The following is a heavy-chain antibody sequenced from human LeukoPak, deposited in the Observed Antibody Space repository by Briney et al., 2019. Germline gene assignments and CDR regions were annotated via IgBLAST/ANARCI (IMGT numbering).Heavy chain of an antibody. CDR1: GGSISSYY. J-gene: IGHJ4*02. D-gene: IGHD3-22*01. CDR2: IYYSGST. CDR3: ARDSSGWHGGFDY. Sequence: SETLSLTCTVSGGSISSYYWSWIRQPPGKGLEWIGYIYYSGSTNYNPSLKSRVTISVDTSKNQFSLKLSSVTAAGTAVYYCARDSSGWHGGFDYWGQGTLVTVSS. V-gene: IGHV4-59*01.